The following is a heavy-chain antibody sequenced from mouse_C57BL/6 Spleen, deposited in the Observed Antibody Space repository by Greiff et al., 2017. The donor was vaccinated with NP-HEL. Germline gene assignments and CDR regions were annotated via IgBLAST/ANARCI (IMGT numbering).Heavy chain of an antibody. CDR2: IHPNSGST. V-gene: IGHV1-64*01. CDR3: ASPGDYYGSSKRYFDV. Sequence: QVQLQQPGAELVKPGASVKLSCKASGYTFTSYWMHWVKQRPGQGLEWIGMIHPNSGSTTYNEKFKSKATLTVDKSSSTAYMQLSSLTSEDSAVYYCASPGDYYGSSKRYFDVWGTGTTVTVSS. J-gene: IGHJ1*03. CDR1: GYTFTSYW. D-gene: IGHD1-1*01.